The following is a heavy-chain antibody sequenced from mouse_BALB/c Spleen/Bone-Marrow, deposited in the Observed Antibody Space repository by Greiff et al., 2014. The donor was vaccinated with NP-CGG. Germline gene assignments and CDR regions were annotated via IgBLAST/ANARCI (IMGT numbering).Heavy chain of an antibody. CDR2: IDPANGNT. CDR3: AGIYYRYDVPWFAY. D-gene: IGHD2-14*01. J-gene: IGHJ3*01. CDR1: GFNIKDTY. Sequence: VQLQQSGAELVKPGASVKLSCTASGFNIKDTYMHWVKQRPEQGLEWIGRIDPANGNTKYDPKFQGKATITADTSSNTAYLQLSSLTSEDTAVYYCAGIYYRYDVPWFAYWGQGTLVTVSA. V-gene: IGHV14-3*02.